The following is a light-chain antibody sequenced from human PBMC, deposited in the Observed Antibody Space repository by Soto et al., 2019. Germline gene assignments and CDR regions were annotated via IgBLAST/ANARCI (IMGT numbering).Light chain of an antibody. Sequence: QSVLTQPASVSGSPGQSITISCTGTSSDVGGYDFVSWYRQYPGQAPKILIYEVTHRPSGVPDRFSGSKSGNSASLTISGLQADDEADYYRSSYTITSSPVFGPGTKVTVL. V-gene: IGLV2-14*01. CDR2: EVT. CDR3: SSYTITSSPV. CDR1: SSDVGGYDF. J-gene: IGLJ1*01.